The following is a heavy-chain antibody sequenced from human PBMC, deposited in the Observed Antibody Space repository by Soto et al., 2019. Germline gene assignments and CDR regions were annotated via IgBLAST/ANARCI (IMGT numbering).Heavy chain of an antibody. CDR2: IYPGDSDT. J-gene: IGHJ4*02. D-gene: IGHD3-22*01. CDR3: ARLGGGYYDSSGPRAYFDY. CDR1: GYIFTSYW. Sequence: PVESLKISCKGSGYIFTSYWIGWVLEVPGKGLEWMGIIYPGDSDTRYSPSFQGQVTISADKSISTAYLQWSSLKASDTAMYYCARLGGGYYDSSGPRAYFDYWGQGTLVTVSS. V-gene: IGHV5-51*01.